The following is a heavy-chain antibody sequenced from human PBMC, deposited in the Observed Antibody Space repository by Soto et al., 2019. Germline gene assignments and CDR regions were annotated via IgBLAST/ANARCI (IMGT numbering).Heavy chain of an antibody. J-gene: IGHJ3*02. D-gene: IGHD2-2*01. Sequence: EVELLESGGGLVQPGGSLRLSCAASGFTFNSHVMSWVRQAPGKGLEWVSSVSVSGDSTYYVDSVKGRFTISRDNSKNTLSLQMNSLRAEDTAVYYCVKVFCSIICHGAFEIWGQGTMVTVSS. CDR3: VKVFCSIICHGAFEI. CDR1: GFTFNSHV. V-gene: IGHV3-23*01. CDR2: VSVSGDST.